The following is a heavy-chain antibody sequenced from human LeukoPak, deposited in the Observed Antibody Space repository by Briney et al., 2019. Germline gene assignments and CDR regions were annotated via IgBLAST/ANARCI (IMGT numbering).Heavy chain of an antibody. Sequence: SVKVSCKASGGTFSSYAISWVRQAPGQGLEWMGGIIPIFGTANYAQKFQGRVTVTADESTSTAYMELSSLRSEDTAVYFCARAEVLESFGHNKHCMDVWGQGTTVIVSS. J-gene: IGHJ6*02. CDR1: GGTFSSYA. V-gene: IGHV1-69*13. CDR2: IIPIFGTA. D-gene: IGHD3-16*01. CDR3: ARAEVLESFGHNKHCMDV.